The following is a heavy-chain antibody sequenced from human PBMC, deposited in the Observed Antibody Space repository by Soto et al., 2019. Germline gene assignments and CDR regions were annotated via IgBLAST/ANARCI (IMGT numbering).Heavy chain of an antibody. CDR1: GFTFSSYA. J-gene: IGHJ6*02. CDR3: AGGDVTMVRGVISHYYYGMDV. D-gene: IGHD3-10*01. Sequence: GESLKISCAASGFTFSSYAMHWVRQAPGKGLEWVAVISYDGSNKYYADSVKGRFTISRDNSKNTLYLQMNSLRAEDTAVYYCAGGDVTMVRGVISHYYYGMDVWGQGTTVTVSS. CDR2: ISYDGSNK. V-gene: IGHV3-30-3*01.